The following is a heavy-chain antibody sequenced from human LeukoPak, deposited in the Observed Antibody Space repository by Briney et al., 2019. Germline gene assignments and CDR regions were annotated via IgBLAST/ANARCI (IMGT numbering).Heavy chain of an antibody. Sequence: SETLSLTCTVPGYFISSGYFWGWIRQSPGKGLEWIGTFGTFYHSGNTSYNPSLKSRVTISVDTSKNQFSLRLTSVTAADTAVYYCAQSSASSHFDYWGQGTLVTVSS. CDR2: FGTFYHSGNT. CDR3: AQSSASSHFDY. V-gene: IGHV4-38-2*02. CDR1: GYFISSGYF. J-gene: IGHJ4*02. D-gene: IGHD6-6*01.